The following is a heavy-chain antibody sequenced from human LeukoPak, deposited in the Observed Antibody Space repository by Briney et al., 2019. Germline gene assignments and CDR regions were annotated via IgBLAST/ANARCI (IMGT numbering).Heavy chain of an antibody. V-gene: IGHV3-30-3*01. Sequence: GRSLRLSCAASGFTFSSYAMHWVRQAPGKGLEWVAVISYDGSNKYYADSVKGRFTISRDNSKNTLYLQMNSLRAEDTAVYYCARENIAAAAHDYWGQGTLVTVSS. CDR2: ISYDGSNK. J-gene: IGHJ4*02. D-gene: IGHD6-13*01. CDR3: ARENIAAAAHDY. CDR1: GFTFSSYA.